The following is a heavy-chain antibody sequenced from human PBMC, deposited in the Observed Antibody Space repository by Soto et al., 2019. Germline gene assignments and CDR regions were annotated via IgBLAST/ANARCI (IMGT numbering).Heavy chain of an antibody. D-gene: IGHD5-18*01. CDR3: AKDKLGDSYGYVSFGY. CDR1: GFTFSSYS. V-gene: IGHV3-23*01. Sequence: VSLRLSCAACGFTFSSYSMNWVRQAPGKGLEWVSAISGSGGSTYYADSVKGRFTISRDNSKNTLYLQMNSLRAEDTAVYYCAKDKLGDSYGYVSFGYWGQGTLVTV. J-gene: IGHJ4*02. CDR2: ISGSGGST.